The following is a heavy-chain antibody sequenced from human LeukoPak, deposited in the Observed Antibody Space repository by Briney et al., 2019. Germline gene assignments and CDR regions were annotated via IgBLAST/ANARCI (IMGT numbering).Heavy chain of an antibody. Sequence: SETLSLTCTVSGGSISSHYWSWIRQPPGKGLEWIGYIYYSGSTNYNPSLKSRVTISVDTSKNQFSLKLSSVTAADTAVYYCARVGITMVRGTKHWFDPWGQGNLVTVSS. D-gene: IGHD3-10*01. CDR1: GGSISSHY. CDR2: IYYSGST. J-gene: IGHJ5*02. V-gene: IGHV4-59*11. CDR3: ARVGITMVRGTKHWFDP.